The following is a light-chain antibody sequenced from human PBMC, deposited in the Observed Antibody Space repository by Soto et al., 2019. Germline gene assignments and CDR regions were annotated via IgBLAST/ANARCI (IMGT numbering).Light chain of an antibody. CDR3: SSYASSGALL. CDR1: SSDVGGHNY. V-gene: IGLV2-14*01. J-gene: IGLJ2*01. Sequence: QSALTQPASVSGSPGQSITISCTGTSSDVGGHNYVSWYQQHPGKAPKLLISEVSNRPSGFSHRFSASKSGNTASLTISGLQTEDEADYYCSSYASSGALLFGGGTKLTVL. CDR2: EVS.